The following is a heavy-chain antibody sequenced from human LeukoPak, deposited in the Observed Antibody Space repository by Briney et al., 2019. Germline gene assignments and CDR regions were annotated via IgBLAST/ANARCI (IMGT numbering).Heavy chain of an antibody. CDR3: ASSHRYSSSCFDY. J-gene: IGHJ4*02. CDR1: GGSFSGYY. CDR2: INHSGST. D-gene: IGHD6-13*01. V-gene: IGHV4-34*01. Sequence: PSETLSLTCAVYGGSFSGYYWSWIRRPPGKGLEWIGEINHSGSTNYNPSLKSRATISVDTSKNQFSLKLSSVTAADTAVYYCASSHRYSSSCFDYWGQGTLVTVSS.